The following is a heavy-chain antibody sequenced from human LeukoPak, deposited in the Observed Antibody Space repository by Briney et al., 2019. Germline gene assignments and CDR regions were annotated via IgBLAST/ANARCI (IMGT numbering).Heavy chain of an antibody. V-gene: IGHV3-7*03. CDR1: GFSLSSHW. CDR3: ARNNAMDV. CDR2: VNRDGSET. J-gene: IGHJ6*02. Sequence: GGSLRLSCAASGFSLSSHWMTWVRQVPGRGPEWVANVNRDGSETYYLDSVKGRFTISKDNAKISLYLQMNSLRAEDTALYHCARNNAMDVWGQGTTVIVSS. D-gene: IGHD2-8*01.